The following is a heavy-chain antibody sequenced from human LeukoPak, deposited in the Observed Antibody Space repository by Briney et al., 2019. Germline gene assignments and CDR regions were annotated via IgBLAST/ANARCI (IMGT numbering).Heavy chain of an antibody. J-gene: IGHJ3*01. V-gene: IGHV4-34*01. Sequence: SETLSLTCAVSEMSSIAYYWNWIRQSPGKGLEWIGEINYGGSTKYTPSLEGRGTILIDTSKNQFSLKLTSVTAADTAVYYCARGFPSGSGSRGSHAFDVWGQGTMVTVSS. CDR1: EMSSIAYY. CDR2: INYGGST. D-gene: IGHD6-19*01. CDR3: ARGFPSGSGSRGSHAFDV.